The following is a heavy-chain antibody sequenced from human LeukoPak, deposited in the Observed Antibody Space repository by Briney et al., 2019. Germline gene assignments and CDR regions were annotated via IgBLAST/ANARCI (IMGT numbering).Heavy chain of an antibody. D-gene: IGHD6-13*01. V-gene: IGHV4-59*01. Sequence: PSETLSLTCTVSGSSLSSYYWSWIRQPPGKGLEWIGYISYSGSTTYNPSLKSRVPISVHPSKNQFSLKLSSVAAADTAVYYCARAPYSGNWLTFQHWGQPTLVTVSS. J-gene: IGHJ1*01. CDR1: GSSLSSYY. CDR2: ISYSGST. CDR3: ARAPYSGNWLTFQH.